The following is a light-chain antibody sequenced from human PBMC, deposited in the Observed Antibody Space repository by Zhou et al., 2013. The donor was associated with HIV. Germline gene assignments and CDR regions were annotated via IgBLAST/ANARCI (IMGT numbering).Light chain of an antibody. Sequence: IQMTQSPSTLSASVGDRVTITCRASQGIRSDLVWYQQKPGEAPKRLIYAASNLQSGVPSRFSGSGSDTDFTLTISSLQAEDFATYYCLQDYDYPRTFGQGTKVEVK. CDR3: LQDYDYPRT. CDR2: AAS. CDR1: QGIRSD. V-gene: IGKV1-6*01. J-gene: IGKJ1*01.